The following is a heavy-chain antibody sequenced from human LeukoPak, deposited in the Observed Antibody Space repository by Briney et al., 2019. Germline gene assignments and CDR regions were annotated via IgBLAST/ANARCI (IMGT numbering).Heavy chain of an antibody. CDR2: INHSGST. CDR3: ARAGYSSGWYLVDY. CDR1: GGSFSGYY. Sequence: SETLSLTCAVYGGSFSGYYWSWIRQPPGKGPEWIGEINHSGSTNYNPSLKSRVTISVDTSKNQFSLKLSSVTAADTAVYYCARAGYSSGWYLVDYWGQGTLVTVSS. J-gene: IGHJ4*02. V-gene: IGHV4-34*01. D-gene: IGHD6-19*01.